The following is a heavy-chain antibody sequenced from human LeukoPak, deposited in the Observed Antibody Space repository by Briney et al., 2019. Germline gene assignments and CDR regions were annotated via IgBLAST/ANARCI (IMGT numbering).Heavy chain of an antibody. D-gene: IGHD5-18*01. CDR1: GFTFSSYD. V-gene: IGHV3-13*01. CDR3: AKDPRDHTYGWSWRYFDY. CDR2: IGTAGDT. Sequence: GGSLRLSCAASGFTFSSYDMHWVRQATGKGLEWVSAIGTAGDTYYPGYVKGRFTISRENAKNSSYLQMNSLTAGDTAMYYCAKDPRDHTYGWSWRYFDYWGQGTLVTVSS. J-gene: IGHJ4*02.